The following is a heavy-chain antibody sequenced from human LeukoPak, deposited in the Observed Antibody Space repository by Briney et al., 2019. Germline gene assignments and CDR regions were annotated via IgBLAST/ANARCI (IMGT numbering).Heavy chain of an antibody. D-gene: IGHD2-15*01. Sequence: GGSLRLSCAASGFTFSSYGMHWVRQAPGKGLEWVAFIQYDGSIKLYGDSVKGRFTISRDNSKNTLYLQMNSLRAEDTAVYYCAKSLYCSGGSCAGYFDYWGQGTLVTVSS. V-gene: IGHV3-30*02. CDR3: AKSLYCSGGSCAGYFDY. CDR1: GFTFSSYG. CDR2: IQYDGSIK. J-gene: IGHJ4*02.